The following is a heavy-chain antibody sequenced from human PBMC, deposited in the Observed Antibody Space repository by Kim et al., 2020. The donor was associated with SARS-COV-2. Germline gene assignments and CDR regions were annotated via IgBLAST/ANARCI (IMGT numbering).Heavy chain of an antibody. CDR2: IYHSGST. CDR1: GGSLSSGGYY. J-gene: IGHJ6*01. Sequence: SETLSLTCTVSGGSLSSGGYYWSWIRQFPGKDLEWIGYIYHSGSTYYNPSLKSRVIMSVDTSKNQFSLKLSSVTAADTAVYYCARDGYSYLDVWGQGTTVIVSS. V-gene: IGHV4-31*03. CDR3: ARDGYSYLDV. D-gene: IGHD5-18*01.